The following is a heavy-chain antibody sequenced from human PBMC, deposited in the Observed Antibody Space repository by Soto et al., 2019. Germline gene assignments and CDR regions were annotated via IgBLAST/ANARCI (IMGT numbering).Heavy chain of an antibody. Sequence: GGSLRLSCAASGFTFSSYEMNWVRQAPGKGLEWVSYISSSGSTIYYADSVKGRFTISRDNAKNSLYLQMNSLRAEDTAVYYCAIQYYYGSGSAFDIWGQGTMVTVSS. CDR1: GFTFSSYE. V-gene: IGHV3-48*03. J-gene: IGHJ3*02. CDR3: AIQYYYGSGSAFDI. CDR2: ISSSGSTI. D-gene: IGHD3-10*01.